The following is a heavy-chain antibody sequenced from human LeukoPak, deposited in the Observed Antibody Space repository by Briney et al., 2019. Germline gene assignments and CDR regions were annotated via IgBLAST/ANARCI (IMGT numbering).Heavy chain of an antibody. D-gene: IGHD6-19*01. CDR2: INGSGASS. V-gene: IGHV3-23*01. Sequence: GGSLRLSCAASGFTFSDYAMTWVRQPPGKGLQWVSGINGSGASSYYADSVKGRFIISRDNSKNTLYLQMDSLRAEDTAVYYCAKGASSGWLLYWFDPWGQGTLVTVSS. J-gene: IGHJ5*02. CDR3: AKGASSGWLLYWFDP. CDR1: GFTFSDYA.